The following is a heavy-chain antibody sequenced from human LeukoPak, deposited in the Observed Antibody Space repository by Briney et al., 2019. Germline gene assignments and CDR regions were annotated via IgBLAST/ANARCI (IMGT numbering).Heavy chain of an antibody. CDR3: ARDRAARFSVNGFNP. J-gene: IGHJ5*02. CDR2: INPSGGST. V-gene: IGHV1-46*01. D-gene: IGHD6-25*01. CDR1: GYTLTSYY. Sequence: GASVKVSCKASGYTLTSYYMHWVRQAPGQGLEWMGIINPSGGSTSYAQKFQGRVTMTRDTSTSTVYMELSSLRSEDTAVYYCARDRAARFSVNGFNPWGKETRVTVSS.